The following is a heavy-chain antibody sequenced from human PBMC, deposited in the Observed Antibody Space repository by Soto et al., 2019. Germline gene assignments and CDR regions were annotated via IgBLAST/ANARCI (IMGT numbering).Heavy chain of an antibody. CDR1: GFIFSSDW. V-gene: IGHV3-74*01. Sequence: GGSLRLSCAASGFIFSSDWMHWVRQAPGGGLVWVSRINTDGSGTTYADSVKGRFTISRDNSKDTLYLQMNSLRAEETAVYYWVSDRQGEQHYFDFWGQGILVTVSS. J-gene: IGHJ4*02. D-gene: IGHD1-26*01. CDR2: INTDGSGT. CDR3: VSDRQGEQHYFDF.